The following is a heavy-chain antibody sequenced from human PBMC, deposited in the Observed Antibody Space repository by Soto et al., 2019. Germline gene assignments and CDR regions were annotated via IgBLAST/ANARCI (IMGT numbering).Heavy chain of an antibody. D-gene: IGHD3-10*01. J-gene: IGHJ4*02. CDR1: GGSISNSYY. Sequence: PSETLSLTCTVSGGSISNSYYWGWIRQPPGKGLEWIGSIYYSGSTYYNPSLKSRVTISVDTSKKQFSLKVSSVTAADTAVYYCARHTILRGVSYWGQGTLVTVSS. V-gene: IGHV4-39*01. CDR3: ARHTILRGVSY. CDR2: IYYSGST.